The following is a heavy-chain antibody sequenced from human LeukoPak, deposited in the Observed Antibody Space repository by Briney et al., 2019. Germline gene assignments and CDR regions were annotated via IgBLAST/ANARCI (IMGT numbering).Heavy chain of an antibody. CDR2: ISGSGGST. CDR1: GFTFSSYA. CDR3: AKAGIDYYDSRGGYYYYYYMDV. V-gene: IGHV3-23*01. D-gene: IGHD3-22*01. J-gene: IGHJ6*03. Sequence: GGSLRLSCAASGFTFSSYAMSWVRQAPGKGLEWVSAISGSGGSTYYADSVKGRFTISRDNSKNTLYLQMNSRSAEDTAVYYCAKAGIDYYDSRGGYYYYYYMDVWGKGTTVTVSS.